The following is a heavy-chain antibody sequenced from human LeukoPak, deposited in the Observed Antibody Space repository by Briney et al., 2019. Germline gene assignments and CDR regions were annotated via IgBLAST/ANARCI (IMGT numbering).Heavy chain of an antibody. CDR1: GFTFSSYA. D-gene: IGHD5-12*01. J-gene: IGHJ4*02. V-gene: IGHV3-74*01. CDR3: ARDRKTYSGYEFDY. Sequence: GGSLRLSCAASGFTFSSYAMSWVRQAPGKGLVWVSRINSDGSSTSYADSVKGRFTISRDNAKNTLYLQMNSLRAEDTAVYYCARDRKTYSGYEFDYWGQGTLVTVSS. CDR2: INSDGSST.